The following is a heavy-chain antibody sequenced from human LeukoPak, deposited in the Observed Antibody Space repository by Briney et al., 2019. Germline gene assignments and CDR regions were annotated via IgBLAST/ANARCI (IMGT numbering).Heavy chain of an antibody. CDR3: ASGLDIVATTPGY. D-gene: IGHD5-12*01. V-gene: IGHV3-30-3*01. Sequence: GSLRLSCAASGFTFSSYAMHWVRQAPGKGLEWVAVISYDGSNKYYADSVKGRFTISRDNSKNTLYLQMNSLRAEDTAVYYCASGLDIVATTPGYWGQGTLVTVSS. J-gene: IGHJ4*02. CDR1: GFTFSSYA. CDR2: ISYDGSNK.